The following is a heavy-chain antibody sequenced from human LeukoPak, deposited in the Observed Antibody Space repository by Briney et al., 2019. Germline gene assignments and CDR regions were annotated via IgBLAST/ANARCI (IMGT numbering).Heavy chain of an antibody. Sequence: ASVKVSCKVSGHTLSDLTMHWVRQAPGKGLEWMGGFDPGNGEIIYAQKFQGRVTMTGDASTDTAYMELSSLKSEDTAVYYCAAGGLYDLLPYWGQGTLVTVSS. CDR2: FDPGNGEI. V-gene: IGHV1-24*01. CDR3: AAGGLYDLLPY. CDR1: GHTLSDLT. D-gene: IGHD3-3*01. J-gene: IGHJ4*02.